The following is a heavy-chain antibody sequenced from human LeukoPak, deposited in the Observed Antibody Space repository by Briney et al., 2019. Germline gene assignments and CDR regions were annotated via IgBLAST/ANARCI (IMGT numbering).Heavy chain of an antibody. CDR1: GGSFSGYY. V-gene: IGHV4-34*01. Sequence: SETLSLTCAVYGGSFSGYYWSWIRQPPGKGLEWIGEINHSGSTNYNPSLKSRVTISVDTSKNQFSLKLSSVTAADTAVYYCARDRGIVGATSAIRFDYWGQGTLVTVSS. D-gene: IGHD1-26*01. J-gene: IGHJ4*02. CDR2: INHSGST. CDR3: ARDRGIVGATSAIRFDY.